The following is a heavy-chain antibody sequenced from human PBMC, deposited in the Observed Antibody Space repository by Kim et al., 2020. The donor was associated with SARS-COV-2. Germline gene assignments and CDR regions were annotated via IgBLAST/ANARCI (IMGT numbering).Heavy chain of an antibody. D-gene: IGHD2-21*02. J-gene: IGHJ6*02. Sequence: ASVKVSCKASGYTFTSYGISWVRQAPGQGLEWMGWISAYNGNTNYAQKLQGRVTMTTDTSTSTAYMELRSLRSDDTAVYYCARQVCRGDCYSWEYYYGMDVWGQGTTVTVSS. CDR3: ARQVCRGDCYSWEYYYGMDV. CDR1: GYTFTSYG. CDR2: ISAYNGNT. V-gene: IGHV1-18*04.